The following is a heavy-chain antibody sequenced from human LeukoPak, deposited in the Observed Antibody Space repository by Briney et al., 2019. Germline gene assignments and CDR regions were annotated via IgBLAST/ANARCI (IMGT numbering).Heavy chain of an antibody. J-gene: IGHJ6*03. CDR2: ISSSSSYI. D-gene: IGHD3-10*01. Sequence: GGSLRLSCAASGFTFSSYSMNWVRQAPGKGLEWVSSISSSSSYIYYADSVKGRFTISRDNAKNSLYLQMNSLRAEATAVYYCGRDRFREGYSSYYMDVWGKGTRVTVS. CDR1: GFTFSSYS. CDR3: GRDRFREGYSSYYMDV. V-gene: IGHV3-21*01.